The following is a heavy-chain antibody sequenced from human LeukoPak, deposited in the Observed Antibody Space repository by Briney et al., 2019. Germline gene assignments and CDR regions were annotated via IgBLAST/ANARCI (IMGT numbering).Heavy chain of an antibody. CDR1: GFTFSSYE. CDR2: ISSSGSTI. Sequence: PGGSLRLSCAASGFTFSSYEMNWVRQAPGKGLEGVSYISSSGSTIYYADSVKGRFTISRDNAKNSLYLQMNSLRAEDTAVYYCARVYSGYDSTVGYWGQGTLVTVSS. D-gene: IGHD5-12*01. CDR3: ARVYSGYDSTVGY. V-gene: IGHV3-48*03. J-gene: IGHJ4*02.